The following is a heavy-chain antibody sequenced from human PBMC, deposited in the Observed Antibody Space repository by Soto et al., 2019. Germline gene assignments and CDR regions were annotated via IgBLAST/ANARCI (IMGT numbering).Heavy chain of an antibody. D-gene: IGHD2-15*01. Sequence: PSETLSLTCTVSGGSINNSDYYWGWIRQSPGEGLEWIGYIYYSGSTYYNPSLKTRVTISADTSKNQFSLQLSSVTAADTAVYYCASDRYCSGACNWFDPWGQGTLVTVSS. J-gene: IGHJ5*02. CDR2: IYYSGST. CDR1: GGSINNSDYY. CDR3: ASDRYCSGACNWFDP. V-gene: IGHV4-30-4*01.